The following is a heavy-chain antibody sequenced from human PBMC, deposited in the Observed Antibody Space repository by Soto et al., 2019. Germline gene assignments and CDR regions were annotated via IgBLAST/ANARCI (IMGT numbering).Heavy chain of an antibody. V-gene: IGHV1-69*01. D-gene: IGHD5-18*01. Sequence: QVQVVQSGAEVKKPGSSVKVSCKVSGGIFTNNAISWVRQAPGQGLEWLGGVIPLFDTAYYAQIFRGRLRISADGATTTAYMELSGLTSADTAVYFCATGGHNDGYNLYHAMDVWGQGTTVTVS. J-gene: IGHJ6*02. CDR3: ATGGHNDGYNLYHAMDV. CDR1: GGIFTNNA. CDR2: VIPLFDTA.